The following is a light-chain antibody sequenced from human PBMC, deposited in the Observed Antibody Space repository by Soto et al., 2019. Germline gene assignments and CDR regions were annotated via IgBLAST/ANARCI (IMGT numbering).Light chain of an antibody. Sequence: DIQMTQSPFILSASVGDRVNITCRASQSISAWLAWYQQKPGKAPRLLIYKASNLTSGVPSRFSGSGSGTQFTLTISSLQPDDFATYYCQQYNTYLCTFGQGTKLEI. CDR2: KAS. V-gene: IGKV1-5*03. J-gene: IGKJ2*02. CDR1: QSISAW. CDR3: QQYNTYLCT.